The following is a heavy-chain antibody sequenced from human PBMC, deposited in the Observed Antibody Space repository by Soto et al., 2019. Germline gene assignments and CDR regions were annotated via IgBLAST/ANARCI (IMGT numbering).Heavy chain of an antibody. D-gene: IGHD6-13*01. V-gene: IGHV3-30*18. CDR1: GFTFSSYG. J-gene: IGHJ6*02. CDR2: ISYDGSNK. CDR3: AKVRSSSWYGGYYYYYYGMDV. Sequence: GGSLRLSCAASGFTFSSYGMHWVRQAPGKGLEWVAVISYDGSNKYYADSVKGRFTISRDNSKNTLYLQMNSLRAEDTAVYYCAKVRSSSWYGGYYYYYYGMDVWGQGTTVTVS.